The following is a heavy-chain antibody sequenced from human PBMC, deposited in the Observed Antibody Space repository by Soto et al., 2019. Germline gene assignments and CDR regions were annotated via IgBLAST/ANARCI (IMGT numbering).Heavy chain of an antibody. Sequence: QVQLVQSGAEVKKPGASVKVSCKASGYTFTNYGITWVRQARGEGLEWMAWISTYNGNTNYAHNLQGRVTMTTDTATSTAYLEVRSLSSDETDVYYCATASVEVGYFDLWGRGTLVTVSS. D-gene: IGHD2-15*01. V-gene: IGHV1-18*01. CDR3: ATASVEVGYFDL. CDR1: GYTFTNYG. J-gene: IGHJ2*01. CDR2: ISTYNGNT.